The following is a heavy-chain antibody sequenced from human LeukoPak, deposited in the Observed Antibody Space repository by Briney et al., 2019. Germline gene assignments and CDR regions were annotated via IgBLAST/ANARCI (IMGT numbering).Heavy chain of an antibody. Sequence: GGSLRLSCAASGFTFSSYWMHWVRQAPGKGLVWVSRINTDGSSAIYADSVKGRFTISRDNAKNTLYLQMNSLRAEDTAVYYCARGRVVSGYYFDYWGQGTLVTVSS. CDR2: INTDGSSA. V-gene: IGHV3-74*01. CDR3: ARGRVVSGYYFDY. J-gene: IGHJ4*02. CDR1: GFTFSSYW. D-gene: IGHD4-23*01.